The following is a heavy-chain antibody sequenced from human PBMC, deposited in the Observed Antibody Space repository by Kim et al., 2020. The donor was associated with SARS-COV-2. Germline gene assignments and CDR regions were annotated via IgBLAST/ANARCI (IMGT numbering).Heavy chain of an antibody. Sequence: GGSLRLSCAASGFTFSTSWMSWVRQAPGKGLEWVANIKQDGSEKYYVDSVRGRFTISRDNSEKTVYLQMNSLRAEDTAIYYCARNCNNAGYYFIFHYWGQGTLVTVSS. D-gene: IGHD3-22*01. CDR3: ARNCNNAGYYFIFHY. CDR1: GFTFSTSW. J-gene: IGHJ4*02. CDR2: IKQDGSEK. V-gene: IGHV3-7*03.